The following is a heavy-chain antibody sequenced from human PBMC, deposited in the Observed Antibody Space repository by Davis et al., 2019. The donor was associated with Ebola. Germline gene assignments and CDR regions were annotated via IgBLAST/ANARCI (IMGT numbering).Heavy chain of an antibody. CDR1: GFTFSPYS. J-gene: IGHJ2*01. Sequence: ETLSLTCAASGFTFSPYSMNWVRQAPGKGLEWVSYITSSSSTIYYADSVKGRFTISRDNAKNSLYLQMNSLRDEDTAVYYCVRSYPGAWYFDLWGRGTLVIVSS. D-gene: IGHD3-10*01. CDR2: ITSSSSTI. CDR3: VRSYPGAWYFDL. V-gene: IGHV3-48*02.